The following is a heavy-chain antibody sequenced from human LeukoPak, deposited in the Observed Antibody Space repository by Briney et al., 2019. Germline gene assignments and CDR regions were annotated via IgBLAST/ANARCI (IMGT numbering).Heavy chain of an antibody. Sequence: PSETLSLTCAVYGGSFSGYYWSWIRQPPGKGLEWIGEINHSGSTNYNPSLKNRVTISVDTSKNQFSLKLSSVTAADTAVYYCARDRGSLGGFDYWGQGTLVTVST. CDR2: INHSGST. D-gene: IGHD3-16*01. V-gene: IGHV4-34*01. J-gene: IGHJ4*02. CDR1: GGSFSGYY. CDR3: ARDRGSLGGFDY.